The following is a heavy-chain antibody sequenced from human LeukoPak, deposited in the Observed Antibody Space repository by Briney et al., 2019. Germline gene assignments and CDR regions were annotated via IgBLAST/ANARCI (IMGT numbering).Heavy chain of an antibody. J-gene: IGHJ4*02. CDR2: INWNGGSK. V-gene: IGHV3-20*04. D-gene: IGHD2-2*01. CDR3: ARDVLRFCSSTSCYACWSY. Sequence: GGSLRLSCAASGFTFDDYGMSWVRQAPGKGLEWVSGINWNGGSKGYADSVKGRFTISRDNAKNSLYLQMNSLRAEDTALYYCARDVLRFCSSTSCYACWSYWGQGTLVTVSS. CDR1: GFTFDDYG.